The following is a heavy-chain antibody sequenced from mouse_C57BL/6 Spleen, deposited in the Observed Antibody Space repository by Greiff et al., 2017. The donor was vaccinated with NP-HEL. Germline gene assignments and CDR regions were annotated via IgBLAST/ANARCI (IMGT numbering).Heavy chain of an antibody. Sequence: EVQLQESGPVLVKPGASVKMSCKASGYTFTDYYMNWVKQSHGKSLEWIGVINPYNGGTSYNQKFKGKATLTVDKSSSTAYMELNSLTSEDSAVYYCARGKSNYPFAYWGQGTLVTVSA. D-gene: IGHD2-5*01. CDR3: ARGKSNYPFAY. CDR2: INPYNGGT. V-gene: IGHV1-19*01. CDR1: GYTFTDYY. J-gene: IGHJ3*01.